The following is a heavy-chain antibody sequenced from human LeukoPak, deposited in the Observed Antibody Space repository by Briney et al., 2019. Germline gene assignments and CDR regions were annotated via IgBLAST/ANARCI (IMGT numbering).Heavy chain of an antibody. J-gene: IGHJ6*02. CDR2: ISAYNGNT. V-gene: IGHV1-18*01. Sequence: ASVKVSCKASGYTSTSYGISWVRQAPGQGLEWMGWISAYNGNTNYAQKLQGRVTMTTDTSTSTAYMELRSLRSDDTAVYYCARDAGPTSPYYYGMDVWGQGTTVTVSS. CDR3: ARDAGPTSPYYYGMDV. D-gene: IGHD1-14*01. CDR1: GYTSTSYG.